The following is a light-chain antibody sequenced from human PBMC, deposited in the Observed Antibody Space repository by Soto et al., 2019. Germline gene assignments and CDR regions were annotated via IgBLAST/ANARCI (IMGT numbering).Light chain of an antibody. CDR1: GSNIGAGYD. V-gene: IGLV1-40*01. CDR3: QSYDSSLSGAV. J-gene: IGLJ7*01. Sequence: QSVLTQPPSVSGAPGQRVTISCTGSGSNIGAGYDVHWYQQLPGTAPKLLIYGNSNRPSGVPDRFSGSKSGTSASLAITGLQAEDEADYYCQSYDSSLSGAVFGGGNQLTVL. CDR2: GNS.